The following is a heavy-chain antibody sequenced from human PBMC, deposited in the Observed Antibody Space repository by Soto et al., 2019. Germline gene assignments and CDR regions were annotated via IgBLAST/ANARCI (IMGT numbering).Heavy chain of an antibody. Sequence: SDTLSLTCAVYGGSFSGYYWNWIRQPPGKGLEWIGEIDHSGYTNYNPSLKSRVTISVDTSKNQFSLRLTSVTAADTAVYYCARVRDWFDPWGQGTLVTVSS. CDR2: IDHSGYT. J-gene: IGHJ5*02. CDR3: ARVRDWFDP. CDR1: GGSFSGYY. V-gene: IGHV4-34*01. D-gene: IGHD3-3*01.